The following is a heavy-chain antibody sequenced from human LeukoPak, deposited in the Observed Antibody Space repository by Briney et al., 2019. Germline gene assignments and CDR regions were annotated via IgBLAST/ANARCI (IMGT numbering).Heavy chain of an antibody. CDR1: GYTFTVYY. CDR2: INPNSGGT. J-gene: IGHJ4*02. Sequence: ASVKVSSKASGYTFTVYYMHWVRQAPGQGFEWMGWINPNSGGTNYAQKFQGRVTMTRDTSISTAYMELSRLRSDDTAVYYCARSRSRDCSSTSCYSYGLDYWGQGTLVTVSS. CDR3: ARSRSRDCSSTSCYSYGLDY. D-gene: IGHD2-2*01. V-gene: IGHV1-2*02.